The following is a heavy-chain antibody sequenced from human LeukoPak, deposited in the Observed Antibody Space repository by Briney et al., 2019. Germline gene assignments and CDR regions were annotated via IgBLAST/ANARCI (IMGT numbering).Heavy chain of an antibody. CDR3: ARAGRITMIKSPFDY. CDR2: INPSGGST. V-gene: IGHV1-46*01. D-gene: IGHD3-22*01. J-gene: IGHJ4*02. CDR1: GYTFTSYY. Sequence: ASVKVSCKASGYTFTSYYMHWVRQAPGQGLEWMGIINPSGGSTSYAQEFQGRVTMTRDTSTSTVYMELSSLRSEDTAVYYCARAGRITMIKSPFDYWGQGTLVTVSS.